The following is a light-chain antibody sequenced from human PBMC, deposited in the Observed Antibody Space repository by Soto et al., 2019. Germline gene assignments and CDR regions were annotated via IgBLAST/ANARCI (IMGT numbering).Light chain of an antibody. CDR3: SSYSSVTTLWV. J-gene: IGLJ3*02. CDR2: EVS. V-gene: IGLV2-14*01. CDR1: SSDVGGYNY. Sequence: QSALTQPASVSGSPGQSITISCTGTSSDVGGYNYVSWYQQHPGKAPKLIIYEVSNRPSGVSNRFSGSKSGNTASLTVSGLNAEDEADYYCSSYSSVTTLWVFGGGTKLTV.